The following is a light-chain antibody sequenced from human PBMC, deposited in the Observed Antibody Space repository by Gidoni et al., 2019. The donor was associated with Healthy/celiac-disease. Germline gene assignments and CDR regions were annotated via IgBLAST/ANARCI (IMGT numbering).Light chain of an antibody. CDR3: QQFNSYPLT. CDR2: DAS. V-gene: IGKV1-13*02. Sequence: AIQFTQSPSSLSASVGDRVTITCRASQGISSALAWYQQKPGKAPKLLSYDASSLESGVPSRFSGSGSGTDFTLTISSLQPEDFATYYCQQFNSYPLTFGPGTKVDIK. J-gene: IGKJ3*01. CDR1: QGISSA.